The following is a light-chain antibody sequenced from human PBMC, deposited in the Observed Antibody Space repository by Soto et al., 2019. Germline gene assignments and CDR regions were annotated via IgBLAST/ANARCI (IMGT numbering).Light chain of an antibody. V-gene: IGKV3-15*01. J-gene: IGKJ4*01. CDR1: QSVSSN. CDR2: GAS. Sequence: EIVMTQSPATLSVSPGERATLSCRASQSVSSNLAWYQQKPGQAPRLLIYGASTRATGIPAMFRGSGSGTEFTLTISSLQSEDFAVYYCQKYNNWPLTFGGGTKVEIK. CDR3: QKYNNWPLT.